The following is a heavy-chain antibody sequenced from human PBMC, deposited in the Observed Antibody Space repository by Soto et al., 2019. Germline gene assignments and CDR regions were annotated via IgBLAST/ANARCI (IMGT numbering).Heavy chain of an antibody. CDR3: AKVNTPNSWNDGLDS. Sequence: GGSLRLSCAASGFTFADYTMHWVRQAPGKGLEWVSLINRDGDNTYYADSVKGRFTISRDNTINSLYLQMNSLRSEDSALYFCAKVNTPNSWNDGLDSWGQGTLVTVSS. J-gene: IGHJ4*02. D-gene: IGHD1-20*01. V-gene: IGHV3-43*01. CDR2: INRDGDNT. CDR1: GFTFADYT.